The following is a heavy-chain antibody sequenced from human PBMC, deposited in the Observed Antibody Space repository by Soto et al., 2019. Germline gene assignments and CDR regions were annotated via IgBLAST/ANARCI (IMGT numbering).Heavy chain of an antibody. D-gene: IGHD5-12*01. V-gene: IGHV3-74*01. CDR2: ISPDGSIT. Sequence: DVQLVESGGGLVQPGESLRLSCAASGLPFRDFWMNWVRQAPGKGPIYLSRISPDGSITIYADSVKGRFTISRDNAKNTLYLQMNSLRAEDTAVYYCTRDFLLSVYDWGQGTLVTVSS. CDR1: GLPFRDFW. CDR3: TRDFLLSVYD. J-gene: IGHJ4*02.